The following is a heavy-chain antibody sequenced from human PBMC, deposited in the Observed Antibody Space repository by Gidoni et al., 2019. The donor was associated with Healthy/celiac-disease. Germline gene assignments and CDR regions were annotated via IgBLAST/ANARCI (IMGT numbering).Heavy chain of an antibody. V-gene: IGHV2-26*01. CDR3: ARIAWYCSSTSCYTPLDY. CDR2: IFSNDEK. J-gene: IGHJ4*02. D-gene: IGHD2-2*02. Sequence: QVTLKESGPVLVKPTETLTLTCTVSGFSLSNARMGLSWIRQPPGKALEWLAHIFSNDEKSYSKSLKSRLTNPKDTSKSPVGPTHTNIDPGDTATYYCARIAWYCSSTSCYTPLDYWGQGTLVTVSS. CDR1: GFSLSNARMG.